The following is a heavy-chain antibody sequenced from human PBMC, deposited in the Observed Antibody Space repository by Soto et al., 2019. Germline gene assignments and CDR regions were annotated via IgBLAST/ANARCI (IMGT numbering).Heavy chain of an antibody. V-gene: IGHV3-30*03. CDR1: GFTFSNYA. CDR3: ARENSSSWFTH. J-gene: IGHJ4*02. CDR2: VSYDGDNE. D-gene: IGHD6-13*01. Sequence: GGSLRLSCAASGFTFSNYAMHWVRQTPGKGLEWVAIVSYDGDNEYYADSVKGRFFISRDNSRNTLYLQTNSLRREDTAVYYCARENSSSWFTHWGQGTLVTVSS.